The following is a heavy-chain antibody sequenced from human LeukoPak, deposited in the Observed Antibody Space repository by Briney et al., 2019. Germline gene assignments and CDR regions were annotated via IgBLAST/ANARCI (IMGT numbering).Heavy chain of an antibody. CDR1: GGSISSYY. D-gene: IGHD3-3*01. CDR2: IYYSGST. CDR3: ARGSKYYDFWSGYYSPFDY. V-gene: IGHV4-59*12. Sequence: SETLSLTCTVSGGSISSYYWSWIRQPPGKGLEWIGYIYYSGSTNYNPSLKSRVTISVDTSKNQFSLKLSSVTAADTAVYYCARGSKYYDFWSGYYSPFDYWGQGTLVTVSS. J-gene: IGHJ4*02.